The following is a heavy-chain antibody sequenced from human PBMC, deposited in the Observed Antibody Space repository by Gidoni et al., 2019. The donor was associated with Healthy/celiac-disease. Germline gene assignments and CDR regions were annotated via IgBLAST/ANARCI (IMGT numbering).Heavy chain of an antibody. CDR1: GFTFSSYG. D-gene: IGHD1-26*01. CDR2: RWYDGSNK. J-gene: IGHJ4*02. Sequence: QVQLVESGGGVVQPGRSLRLSCAASGFTFSSYGMHWVRQAPGKGLEWVAVRWYDGSNKYYADSVKGRFTISRDNSKNTLYLQMKSLRAEDTAVYYCARAEGATDFDYWGQGTLVTVSS. V-gene: IGHV3-33*01. CDR3: ARAEGATDFDY.